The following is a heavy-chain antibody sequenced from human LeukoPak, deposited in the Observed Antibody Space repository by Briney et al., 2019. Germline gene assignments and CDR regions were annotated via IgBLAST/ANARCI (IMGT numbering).Heavy chain of an antibody. D-gene: IGHD1-26*01. CDR2: INHSGST. V-gene: IGHV4-34*01. Sequence: PSETLCITSADYGGSFSGYYWSRIRQRPANGPAWIGEINHSGSTNYNPSLKSRVTISVDTSKNQFSLKLSSVTAADTAVYYCARRRRIVGATPGAFDIWGQGTMVTVSS. J-gene: IGHJ3*02. CDR3: ARRRRIVGATPGAFDI. CDR1: GGSFSGYY.